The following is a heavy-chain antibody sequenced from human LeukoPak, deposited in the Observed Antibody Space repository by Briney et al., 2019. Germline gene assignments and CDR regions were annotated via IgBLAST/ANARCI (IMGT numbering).Heavy chain of an antibody. CDR3: ARGKYGSGSSKDY. D-gene: IGHD3-10*01. CDR1: GFTFDTYE. CDR2: ISSSGSTI. Sequence: GGSLRLSCAASGFTFDTYEMNWVRQAPGKGLEWISYISSSGSTIYYADSVKGRFTISRDNAKSSLSLQMNSLRAEDTAVYYCARGKYGSGSSKDYWGQGTLVTVSS. V-gene: IGHV3-48*03. J-gene: IGHJ4*02.